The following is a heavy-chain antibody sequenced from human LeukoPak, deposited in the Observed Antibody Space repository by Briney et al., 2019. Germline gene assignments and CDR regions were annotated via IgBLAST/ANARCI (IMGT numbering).Heavy chain of an antibody. J-gene: IGHJ3*02. CDR2: IYHSGST. CDR3: ARSVDIVATSLFSDHDAFDI. D-gene: IGHD5-12*01. V-gene: IGHV4-4*02. Sequence: GSLRLSCAASGFTVSSNYMSWVRQPPGKGLEWIGEIYHSGSTNYNPSLKSRVTISVDKSKNQFSLKLSSVTAADTAVYYCARSVDIVATSLFSDHDAFDIWGQGTMVTVSS. CDR1: GFTVSSNY.